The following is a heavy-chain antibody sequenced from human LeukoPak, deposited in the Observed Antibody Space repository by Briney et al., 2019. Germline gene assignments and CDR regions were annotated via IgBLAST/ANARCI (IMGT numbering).Heavy chain of an antibody. CDR1: GGSISSYY. CDR3: ARGPRPVYSSGWYGYDY. J-gene: IGHJ4*02. CDR2: INHSGST. D-gene: IGHD6-19*01. V-gene: IGHV4-34*01. Sequence: SETLSLTCTVSGGSISSYYWSWIRQPPGKGLEWIGEINHSGSTNYNPSLKSRVTISVDTSKNQFSLKLSSVTAADTAVYYCARGPRPVYSSGWYGYDYWGQGTLVTVSS.